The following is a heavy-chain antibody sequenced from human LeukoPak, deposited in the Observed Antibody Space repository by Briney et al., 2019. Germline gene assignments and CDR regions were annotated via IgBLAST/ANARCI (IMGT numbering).Heavy chain of an antibody. J-gene: IGHJ4*02. Sequence: GGSLRLSCAASGFTFSSYGMHWVRQAPGKGLEGVAFIRYDGSNKYYADSVKGRFTIYRDNSKNTLYLQMNSLRAEETAVYYCAKDNGSGSYYNSIDYWGQGTLVTVSS. D-gene: IGHD3-10*01. CDR2: IRYDGSNK. CDR1: GFTFSSYG. V-gene: IGHV3-30*02. CDR3: AKDNGSGSYYNSIDY.